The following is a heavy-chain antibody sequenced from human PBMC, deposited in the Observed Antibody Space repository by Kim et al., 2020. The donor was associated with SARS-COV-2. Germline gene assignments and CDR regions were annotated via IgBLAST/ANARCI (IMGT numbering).Heavy chain of an antibody. V-gene: IGHV3-48*03. J-gene: IGHJ4*02. CDR2: ISSSGSTI. D-gene: IGHD3-10*01. CDR3: ARKVRGVIIRRGEFDY. CDR1: GFTFSSYE. Sequence: GGSLRLSCAASGFTFSSYEMNWVRQAPGKGLEWVSYISSSGSTIYYADSVKGRFTISRDNAKNSLYLQMNSLRAEDTAVYYCARKVRGVIIRRGEFDYWGQGTLVTVSS.